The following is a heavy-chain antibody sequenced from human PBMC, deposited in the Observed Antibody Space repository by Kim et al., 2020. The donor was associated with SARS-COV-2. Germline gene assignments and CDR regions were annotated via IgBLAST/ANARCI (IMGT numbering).Heavy chain of an antibody. J-gene: IGHJ1*01. D-gene: IGHD3-22*01. V-gene: IGHV1-69*01. CDR3: ASAENYYDSSDLLDFQH. Sequence: FQGRVTITADESTSTAYMELSSLRSEDTAVYYCASAENYYDSSDLLDFQHWGQGTLVTVSS.